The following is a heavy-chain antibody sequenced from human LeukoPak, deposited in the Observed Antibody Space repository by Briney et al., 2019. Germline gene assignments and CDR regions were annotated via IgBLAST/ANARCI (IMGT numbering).Heavy chain of an antibody. J-gene: IGHJ6*02. V-gene: IGHV3-48*04. Sequence: PGGSLRLSCAASGFTFSSYSMNWVRQAPGKGLEWVSYISSSSSTIYYADSVKGRFTISRDNAKNSLYLQMNSLRAEDTAVYYCARDPSREGDIVVVPAAEPDYYYYGMDVWGQGTTVTVSS. D-gene: IGHD2-2*01. CDR2: ISSSSSTI. CDR1: GFTFSSYS. CDR3: ARDPSREGDIVVVPAAEPDYYYYGMDV.